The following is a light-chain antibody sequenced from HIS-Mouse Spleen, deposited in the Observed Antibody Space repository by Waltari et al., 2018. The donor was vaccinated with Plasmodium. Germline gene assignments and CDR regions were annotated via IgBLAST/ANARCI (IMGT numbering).Light chain of an antibody. V-gene: IGLV2-23*01. J-gene: IGLJ3*02. Sequence: QSALTQPASVSGSPGQSITISCTGTSSDVGSYNLVSCYQQHPGKAPQLMMYVGSKRPSGVPKRFSGSKSGNTASLTISGLQAEDEADYYCCSYAGSSTNWVFGGGTKLTVL. CDR2: VGS. CDR1: SSDVGSYNL. CDR3: CSYAGSSTNWV.